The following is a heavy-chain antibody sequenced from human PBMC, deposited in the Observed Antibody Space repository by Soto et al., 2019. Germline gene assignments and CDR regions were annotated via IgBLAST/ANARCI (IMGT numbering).Heavy chain of an antibody. CDR3: AKLYWNPRYFDY. V-gene: IGHV3-23*01. J-gene: IGHJ4*02. Sequence: GGSLRLSCVASGFTFSTVAMTWVRQAPGKGLEWVSSISDNGGNTDYADSVRGRFTLTRDNSKNTLYLQMNHLKAEDTAVYYCAKLYWNPRYFDYWGQGARVTVSS. D-gene: IGHD1-1*01. CDR2: ISDNGGNT. CDR1: GFTFSTVA.